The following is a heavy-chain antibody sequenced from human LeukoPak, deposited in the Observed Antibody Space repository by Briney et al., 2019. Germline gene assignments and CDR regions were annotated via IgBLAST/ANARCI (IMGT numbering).Heavy chain of an antibody. V-gene: IGHV1-2*02. D-gene: IGHD4/OR15-4a*01. CDR2: IKPNSGGT. J-gene: IGHJ5*02. Sequence: SSGNVSCNSSGYTFTGYYMHWGRESPGQEIEWVGYIKPNSGGTNYAQNFQGRDTMTRDTKKRTDYMELGRLRSDDTAVYYCEREGWCAWGQGPLVTVSS. CDR1: GYTFTGYY. CDR3: EREGWCA.